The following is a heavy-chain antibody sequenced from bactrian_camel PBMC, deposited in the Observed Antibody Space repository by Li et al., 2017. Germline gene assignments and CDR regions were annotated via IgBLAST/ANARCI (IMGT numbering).Heavy chain of an antibody. J-gene: IGHJ4*01. CDR2: TIVGTKIT. V-gene: IGHV3S1*01. Sequence: HVQLVESGGGSVQTGGSLTLSCQASGYTVTAYCMGWFRQAPGKEREGVATIVGTKITSYADSVKGRFNVSKDDAKDTLYLQMDSLKPKDSAMYYCAADQYAFHYWGQGTQVTVS. CDR1: GYTVTAYC. CDR3: AADQYAFHY.